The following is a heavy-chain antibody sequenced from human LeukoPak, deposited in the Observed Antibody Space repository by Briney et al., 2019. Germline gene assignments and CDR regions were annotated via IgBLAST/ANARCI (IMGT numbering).Heavy chain of an antibody. Sequence: GGSLRLSCAASGFTFSSYSMNWVRQAPGKGLEWVSSISSSSSYIYYADSVKGRFTISRDNAKNSLYLQMNSLRVEDTAVYYCARAKTYSGSYNDAFDMWGQGTLVTVSS. CDR2: ISSSSSYI. V-gene: IGHV3-21*01. J-gene: IGHJ3*02. CDR3: ARAKTYSGSYNDAFDM. D-gene: IGHD1-26*01. CDR1: GFTFSSYS.